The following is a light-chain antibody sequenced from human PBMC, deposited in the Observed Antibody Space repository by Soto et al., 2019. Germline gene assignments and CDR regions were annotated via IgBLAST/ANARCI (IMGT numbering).Light chain of an antibody. CDR2: EVS. J-gene: IGLJ1*01. V-gene: IGLV2-14*01. CDR3: ISYTSSSTPHYV. Sequence: QSALTQPASVSGSPGQSITISCTGTSSDVGGYNYVSWYQQHPGKAPKLMIYEVSNRPSGVSNRFSGSKSGNTASLTISGLQAEDEADYYCISYTSSSTPHYVFGTGTKVTVL. CDR1: SSDVGGYNY.